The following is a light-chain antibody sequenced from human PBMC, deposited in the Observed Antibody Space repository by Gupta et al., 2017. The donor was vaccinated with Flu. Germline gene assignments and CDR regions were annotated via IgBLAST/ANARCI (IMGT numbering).Light chain of an antibody. Sequence: EIVLTQSPATLSLSPGERATLSCRASQSVSSYLAWYQQKPGQAPRLLIYDASNRATGIPARFSGSGSETDFTLTISSLEPEDFAVYYCQQRSNCPITFGGGTKVEIK. CDR1: QSVSSY. CDR3: QQRSNCPIT. CDR2: DAS. J-gene: IGKJ4*01. V-gene: IGKV3-11*01.